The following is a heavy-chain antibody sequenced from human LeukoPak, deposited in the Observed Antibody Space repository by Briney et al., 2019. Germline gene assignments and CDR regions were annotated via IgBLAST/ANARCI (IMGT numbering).Heavy chain of an antibody. CDR1: GGSISSDGYY. J-gene: IGHJ3*02. Sequence: KTSQTLSLTCTVSGGSISSDGYYWSWIRQHPGKGLEWIGYIYYSGSTYYNPSLKSRVTISVDTSKNQFSLKLSSVTAADTAVYYCARRPRLSKLGAFDIWGQGTMVTVSS. D-gene: IGHD2/OR15-2a*01. CDR2: IYYSGST. V-gene: IGHV4-31*03. CDR3: ARRPRLSKLGAFDI.